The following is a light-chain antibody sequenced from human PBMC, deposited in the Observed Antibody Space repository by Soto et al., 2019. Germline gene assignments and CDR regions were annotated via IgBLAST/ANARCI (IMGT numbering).Light chain of an antibody. CDR3: QKFTT. CDR1: QSISSY. CDR2: DSS. Sequence: DIQLTQSPSSLSASVGDRITITCRASQSISSYLNWYQQKPGEAPTLLVYDSSTLQSGVPSRCSCGGFVAQFTLTISRVESEVFASYHCQKFTTFGQGTKVDIK. V-gene: IGKV1-39*01. J-gene: IGKJ1*01.